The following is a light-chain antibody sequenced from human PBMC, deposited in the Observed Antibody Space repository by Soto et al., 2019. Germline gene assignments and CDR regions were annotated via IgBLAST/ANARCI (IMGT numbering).Light chain of an antibody. CDR2: YDD. CDR1: SSNIGKNA. CDR3: AACDDSLNVVL. Sequence: QSVLTQPPSVSEAPRQRVTISCSGNSSNIGKNAVNWYQHLPGKAPKLLIYYDDLLPSGVSDRFSGSMSGTSASLAISGRHYDDEGDYYCAACDDSLNVVLFGGGTKLTVL. J-gene: IGLJ3*02. V-gene: IGLV1-36*01.